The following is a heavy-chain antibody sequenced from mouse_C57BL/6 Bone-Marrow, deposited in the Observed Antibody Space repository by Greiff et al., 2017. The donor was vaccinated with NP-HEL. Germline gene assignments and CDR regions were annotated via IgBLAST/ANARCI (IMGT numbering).Heavy chain of an antibody. V-gene: IGHV1-19*01. CDR2: INPYNGGT. D-gene: IGHD2-10*02. Sequence: EVKLMESGPVLVKPGASVKMSCKASGYTFTDYYMNWVKQSHGKSLEWIGVINPYNGGTSYNQKFKGKATLTVDKSSSTAYMELNSLTSEDSAVYYCARSVYGPYYFDYWGQGTTLTVSS. CDR3: ARSVYGPYYFDY. J-gene: IGHJ2*01. CDR1: GYTFTDYY.